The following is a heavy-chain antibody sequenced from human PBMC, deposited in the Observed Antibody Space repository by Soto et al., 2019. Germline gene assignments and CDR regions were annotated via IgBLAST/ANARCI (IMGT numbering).Heavy chain of an antibody. CDR3: ARGPYCSSTSCYPTPPDYFDY. D-gene: IGHD2-2*01. Sequence: EVQLVESGGGLVKPGGSLRLSCAASGFTFSSYSMNWVRQAPGKGLEWVSSISSSSSYIYYADSVKGRFTISRDNAKNSLYLQMNSLRAKDTAVYYCARGPYCSSTSCYPTPPDYFDYWGQGTLVTVSS. CDR2: ISSSSSYI. V-gene: IGHV3-21*01. CDR1: GFTFSSYS. J-gene: IGHJ4*02.